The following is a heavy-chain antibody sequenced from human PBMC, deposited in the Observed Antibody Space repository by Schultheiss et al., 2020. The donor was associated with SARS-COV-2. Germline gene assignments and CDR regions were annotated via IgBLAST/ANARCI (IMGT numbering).Heavy chain of an antibody. CDR3: ARDRYYYYGMDV. CDR2: IYYSGST. J-gene: IGHJ6*02. CDR1: GGSISSGGYY. V-gene: IGHV4-31*03. Sequence: SETLSLTCTVSGGSISSGGYYWSWIRQHPGKGLEWIGYIYYSGSTYYNPSLKSRVTISVDTSKNQFSLKLSSVTAADTAVYYCARDRYYYYGMDVWGQGTTVTVSS.